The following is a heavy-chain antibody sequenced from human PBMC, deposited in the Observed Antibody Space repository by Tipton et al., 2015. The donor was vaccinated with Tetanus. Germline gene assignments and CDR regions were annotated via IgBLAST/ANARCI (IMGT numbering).Heavy chain of an antibody. CDR2: SWYDGTDK. CDR3: AREADCRGGSCFSGAFDN. Sequence: SLRLSCAASGFIFSSYGIHWVRQAPGKGLEWVAVSWYDGTDKYYADSVKGRFTISRDNYKNTLYLLMNSLRAEDTAVYYCAREADCRGGSCFSGAFDNWGQGTQVSVPS. CDR1: GFIFSSYG. J-gene: IGHJ4*02. V-gene: IGHV3-33*01. D-gene: IGHD2-15*01.